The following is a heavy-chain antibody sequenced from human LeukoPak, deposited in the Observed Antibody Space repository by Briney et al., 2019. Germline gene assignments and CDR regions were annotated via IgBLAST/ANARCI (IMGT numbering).Heavy chain of an antibody. Sequence: ASVKVSCKASGYTFTSFYMHWVRQAPGQGLEWVGVINPGGGRTTYAQKFQGRVTMTRDTSTSTVNMEPSSLRSEDTAVYYCARGAYYFDSRHPDVFDIWGQGTMVTVSS. J-gene: IGHJ3*02. CDR3: ARGAYYFDSRHPDVFDI. CDR2: INPGGGRT. V-gene: IGHV1-46*01. D-gene: IGHD3-22*01. CDR1: GYTFTSFY.